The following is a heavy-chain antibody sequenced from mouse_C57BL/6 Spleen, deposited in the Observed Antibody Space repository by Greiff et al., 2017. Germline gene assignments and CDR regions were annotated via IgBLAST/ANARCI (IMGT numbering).Heavy chain of an antibody. J-gene: IGHJ4*01. Sequence: EVQGVESGEGLVKPGGSLKLSCAASGFTFSSYAMSWVRQTPEKRLEWVAYISSGGDYIYYADTVKGRFTISRDNARNTLYLQMSSLKSEDTAMYYCTRDRSTVVAPYAMDYWGQGTSVTVSS. CDR1: GFTFSSYA. D-gene: IGHD1-1*01. V-gene: IGHV5-9-1*02. CDR2: ISSGGDYI. CDR3: TRDRSTVVAPYAMDY.